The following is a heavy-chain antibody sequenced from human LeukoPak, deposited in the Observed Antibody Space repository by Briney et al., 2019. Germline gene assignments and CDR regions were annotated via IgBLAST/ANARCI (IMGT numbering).Heavy chain of an antibody. D-gene: IGHD5-12*01. CDR2: IGGSGGST. J-gene: IGHJ4*02. CDR3: AKGIVATIAPGYFDY. CDR1: GFTFSSYA. V-gene: IGHV3-23*01. Sequence: GGSLRLSCAASGFTFSSYAMSWVRQAPGKGLEWVSAIGGSGGSTYYADSVKGRFTISRDNSKNTLYLQMNSLRAEDTAVYYCAKGIVATIAPGYFDYWGQGTLVTVSS.